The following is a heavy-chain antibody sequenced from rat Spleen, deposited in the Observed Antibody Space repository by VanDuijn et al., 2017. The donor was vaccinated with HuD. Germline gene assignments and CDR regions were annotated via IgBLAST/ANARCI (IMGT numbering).Heavy chain of an antibody. Sequence: EVQLVESGGGLVQPGRSLKLSCTASGLSFSNYDMAWVRQAPTKGLEWVASISNGGGRIYYRDSVKGRFTISRDNAKVYLQMDSLRSEDTATYYCTMRNPDFDYWGQGTLVTVSS. CDR2: ISNGGGRI. J-gene: IGHJ3*01. CDR1: GLSFSNYD. D-gene: IGHD3-8*01. CDR3: TMRNPDFDY. V-gene: IGHV5-27*01.